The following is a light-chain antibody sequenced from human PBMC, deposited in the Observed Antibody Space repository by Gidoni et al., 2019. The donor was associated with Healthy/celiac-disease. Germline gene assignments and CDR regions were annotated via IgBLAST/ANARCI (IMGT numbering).Light chain of an antibody. J-gene: IGKJ2*01. Sequence: EIVLTHPPATLSLSPGERATLSCRASQSVSSYLAWYQQKPGQAPRLLIYDASNRATGIPARFSGSGSGTDFTLTISSLEPEDFAVYYCQQRSNWPVYTFGQGTKLEIK. CDR2: DAS. V-gene: IGKV3-11*01. CDR1: QSVSSY. CDR3: QQRSNWPVYT.